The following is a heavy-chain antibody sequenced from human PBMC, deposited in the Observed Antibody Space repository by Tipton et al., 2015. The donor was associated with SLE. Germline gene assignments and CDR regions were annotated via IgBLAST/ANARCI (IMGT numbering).Heavy chain of an antibody. J-gene: IGHJ6*03. Sequence: SLRLSCAASGFTFSIYAMSWVRQAPGKGLEWVSGISYNSGRIVYADSVKGRFTISRDNAKNSLYLQIDSLRAEDTALYYCARDTAAGRLGYYYYMDVWGKGTTVTVSS. V-gene: IGHV3-9*01. D-gene: IGHD6-13*01. CDR2: ISYNSGRI. CDR3: ARDTAAGRLGYYYYMDV. CDR1: GFTFSIYA.